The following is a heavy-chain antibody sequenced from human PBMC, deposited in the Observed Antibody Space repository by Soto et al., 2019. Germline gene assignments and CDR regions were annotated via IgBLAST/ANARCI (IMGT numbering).Heavy chain of an antibody. V-gene: IGHV4-59*01. CDR1: GGSISSYY. D-gene: IGHD3-22*01. Sequence: PSETLSLTCTVSGGSISSYYWSWIRQPPGKELEWIGYIHYSGTTNYNPSLKSRVTISVDTSKNQFSLKLSSGTAADTAVYYCARGYYDSSGYYHAYWYFDLWGRGTLVTVSS. CDR3: ARGYYDSSGYYHAYWYFDL. CDR2: IHYSGTT. J-gene: IGHJ2*01.